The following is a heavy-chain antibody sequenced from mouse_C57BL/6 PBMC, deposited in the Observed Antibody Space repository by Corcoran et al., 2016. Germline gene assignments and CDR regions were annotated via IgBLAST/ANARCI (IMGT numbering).Heavy chain of an antibody. CDR3: ASEDLLLLVMDY. J-gene: IGHJ4*01. D-gene: IGHD1-1*01. Sequence: EVQLQQSVAELVRPGASVKLSCTASGFNIKNTYMHWVKQRPEQGLEWIGRIDPANGNHKYAPKFQGKATITAYTSSNTASLQLSSLTYEATGIYYCASEDLLLLVMDYWGQGTAVTVSS. CDR1: GFNIKNTY. V-gene: IGHV14-3*01. CDR2: IDPANGNH.